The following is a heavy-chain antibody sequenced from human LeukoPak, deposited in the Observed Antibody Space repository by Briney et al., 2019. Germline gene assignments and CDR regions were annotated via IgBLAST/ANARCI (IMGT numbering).Heavy chain of an antibody. V-gene: IGHV3-66*02. D-gene: IGHD2-21*01. J-gene: IGHJ6*03. CDR1: GFTVSNNY. CDR3: AKEFREAYYYMDV. CDR2: IYTGGNT. Sequence: GGSLRLSCAASGFTVSNNYMNWVRQAPGKGLEWVSVIYTGGNTYYADSVKGRFTISRDNSKNTLYLQMNSLRAEDTAVYYCAKEFREAYYYMDVWGKGTTVTVSS.